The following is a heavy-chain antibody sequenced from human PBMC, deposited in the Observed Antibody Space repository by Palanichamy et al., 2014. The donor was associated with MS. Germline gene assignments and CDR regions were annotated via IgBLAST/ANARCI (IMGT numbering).Heavy chain of an antibody. CDR3: VRDPHRGGDYDY. Sequence: EVQLVESGEGLVQPGGSLRLSCAASGFTFSNYWMNWVRQAPGKGLEWVANIKPDGGEKYSLDSVKGRFTISRDNAKNSLYLQMNSLSAEDTAVYYCVRDPHRGGDYDYWGQGTLVTVSS. CDR1: GFTFSNYW. V-gene: IGHV3-7*01. J-gene: IGHJ4*02. CDR2: IKPDGGEK. D-gene: IGHD2-15*01.